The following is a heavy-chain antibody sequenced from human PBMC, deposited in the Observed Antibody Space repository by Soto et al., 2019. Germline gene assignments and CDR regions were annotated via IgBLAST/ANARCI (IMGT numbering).Heavy chain of an antibody. CDR1: GYTFSSNA. V-gene: IGHV1-3*05. CDR3: ARIVYDSSGYTRHFDY. CDR2: INAGYGNT. Sequence: QVQLVQSGAEEKKPGASVRVSCTASGYTFSSNAIHWVRQAPGQRLEWMGWINAGYGNTKYSQKLQGRLTITRDTYESTANMELSSLRSEDTAVYYCARIVYDSSGYTRHFDYWGQGTLVTVSS. D-gene: IGHD3-22*01. J-gene: IGHJ4*02.